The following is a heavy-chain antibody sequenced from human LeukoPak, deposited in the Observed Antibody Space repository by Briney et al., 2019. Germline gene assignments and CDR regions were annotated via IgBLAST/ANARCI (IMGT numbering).Heavy chain of an antibody. V-gene: IGHV1-24*01. Sequence: ASVKVSCKVSGYTLTELSMHWVRQPPGKGLEWMGGFDPEDGETIYAQKFQGRVTMTEDTSTDTAYMELSSLRSEDTAVYYCATGYGGCSSTSCFLLFDYWGQGSLVTVSS. CDR2: FDPEDGET. J-gene: IGHJ4*02. CDR1: GYTLTELS. CDR3: ATGYGGCSSTSCFLLFDY. D-gene: IGHD2-2*01.